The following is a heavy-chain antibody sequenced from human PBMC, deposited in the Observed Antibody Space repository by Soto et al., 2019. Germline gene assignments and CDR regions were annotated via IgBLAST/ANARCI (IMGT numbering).Heavy chain of an antibody. CDR3: AKGLRWRGVVIFDAFDI. J-gene: IGHJ3*02. CDR2: ISGSGGST. V-gene: IGHV3-23*01. Sequence: GGSLRLSCAASRFTFSSYAMSWVRQAPGKGLEWVSAISGSGGSTYYADSVKGRFTISRDNSKNTLYLQMNSLRAEDTAVYYCAKGLRWRGVVIFDAFDIWGQGTMVTVSS. D-gene: IGHD3-3*01. CDR1: RFTFSSYA.